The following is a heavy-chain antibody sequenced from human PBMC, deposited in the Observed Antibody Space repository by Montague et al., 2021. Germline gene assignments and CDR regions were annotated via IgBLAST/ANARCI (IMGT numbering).Heavy chain of an antibody. D-gene: IGHD7-27*01. CDR1: GGSISEFY. J-gene: IGHJ4*02. Sequence: SETLSLTCTVPGGSISEFYWSWIRQSPEKGLEWIGYIYDSVTTNYNPSLKSRVTISADTSMNQFSLNLRSVTAADTAVYFCARRLGIRAPFDYWGQGTLVTVSS. CDR2: IYDSVTT. V-gene: IGHV4-59*08. CDR3: ARRLGIRAPFDY.